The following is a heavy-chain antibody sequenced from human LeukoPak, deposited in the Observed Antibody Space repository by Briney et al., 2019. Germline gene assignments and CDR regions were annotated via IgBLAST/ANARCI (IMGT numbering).Heavy chain of an antibody. V-gene: IGHV3-30-3*01. CDR1: GFTFSSYA. CDR3: ARANRVYDAFDI. CDR2: ISYDGSNK. J-gene: IGHJ3*02. Sequence: GSLRLSCAASGFTFSSYAMHWVRQAPGKGLEWVAVISYDGSNKYYADSVKGRFTISRDNSKNTLYLQMNSLRAEDTAVYYCARANRVYDAFDIWGQGTMVTVSS. D-gene: IGHD5/OR15-5a*01.